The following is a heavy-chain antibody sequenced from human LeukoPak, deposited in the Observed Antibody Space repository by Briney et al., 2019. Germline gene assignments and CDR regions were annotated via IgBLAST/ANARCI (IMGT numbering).Heavy chain of an antibody. V-gene: IGHV1-69*05. D-gene: IGHD2-2*01. CDR2: IIPIFGTA. Sequence: SVKVSCKASGGTFSSYAISWVRQARGQGLEWMGRIIPIFGTANYAQKFQGRVTITTDESTSTAYMELSSLRSEDTAVYYCARDYCSSTSCYPVDDYWGQGTLVTVSS. J-gene: IGHJ4*02. CDR3: ARDYCSSTSCYPVDDY. CDR1: GGTFSSYA.